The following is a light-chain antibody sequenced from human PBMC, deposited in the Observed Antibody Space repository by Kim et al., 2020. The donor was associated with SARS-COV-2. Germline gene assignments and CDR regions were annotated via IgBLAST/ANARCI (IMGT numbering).Light chain of an antibody. CDR2: AAS. Sequence: ASVEDSVTIACRASQRISNYLTWYQQKPGKAPRLLSFAASSLQSGVPSRFSGSASGTDFTLTISSLQPEDFATYYCQQSYSTPLTFGGGTKVDIK. V-gene: IGKV1-39*01. J-gene: IGKJ4*01. CDR1: QRISNY. CDR3: QQSYSTPLT.